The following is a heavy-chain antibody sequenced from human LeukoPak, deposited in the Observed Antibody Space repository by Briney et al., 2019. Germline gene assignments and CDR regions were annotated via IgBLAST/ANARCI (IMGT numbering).Heavy chain of an antibody. CDR1: GFTFSSYS. Sequence: GGSLRLSCAASGFTFSSYSMNWVRQAPGKGLEWVSYISSSSTIYYAGSVKGRFTISRDNAKNSLYLQMNSLRDEDTAVYYCARQRLGYSYGVDIWGQGTMVTVSS. D-gene: IGHD5-18*01. V-gene: IGHV3-48*02. J-gene: IGHJ3*02. CDR3: ARQRLGYSYGVDI. CDR2: ISSSSTI.